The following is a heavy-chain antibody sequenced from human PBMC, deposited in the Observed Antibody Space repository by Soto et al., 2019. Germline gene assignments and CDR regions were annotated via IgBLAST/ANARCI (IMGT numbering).Heavy chain of an antibody. J-gene: IGHJ5*02. D-gene: IGHD3-10*01. CDR3: ARHPLCLRGSGSYLRLSLFDP. CDR1: GGSISSYY. CDR2: IYYSGST. Sequence: SETLSLTCTVSGGSISSYYWSWIRQPPGKGLEWIGYIYYSGSTNYNPSLKSRVTISVDTSKNQFSLNLSSVTAADTAAYYCARHPLCLRGSGSYLRLSLFDPWGRGSLDTVSA. V-gene: IGHV4-59*08.